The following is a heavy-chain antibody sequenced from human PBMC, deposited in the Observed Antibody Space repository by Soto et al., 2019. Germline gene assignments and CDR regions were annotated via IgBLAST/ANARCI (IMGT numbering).Heavy chain of an antibody. Sequence: QVQLVQSGAEEKKPGASVKVSCKASGYTFTSYAMHWVRQAPGQRLEWMGWINAGNGNTKYSQKFQGRVTITRDTSAGTAYMEMSSLRSEDTAVYDCARGSGVVVTDWGQGTLVTVSS. CDR1: GYTFTSYA. V-gene: IGHV1-3*05. J-gene: IGHJ4*02. CDR3: ARGSGVVVTD. D-gene: IGHD2-2*01. CDR2: INAGNGNT.